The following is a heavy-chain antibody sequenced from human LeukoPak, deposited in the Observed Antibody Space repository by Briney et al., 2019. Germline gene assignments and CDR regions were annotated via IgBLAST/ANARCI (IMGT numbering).Heavy chain of an antibody. J-gene: IGHJ6*03. Sequence: SETLSLTCTLSGYSISSGYYWGWIRQAPGKGLEWIGSIYYSGSTYYNPSLKSRVTISVDTSKNQFSLKLSSVTAADTAVYYCARALGYCSSTSCYYYMDVWGKGTTVTVSS. CDR1: GYSISSGYY. CDR2: IYYSGST. V-gene: IGHV4-38-2*02. CDR3: ARALGYCSSTSCYYYMDV. D-gene: IGHD2-2*01.